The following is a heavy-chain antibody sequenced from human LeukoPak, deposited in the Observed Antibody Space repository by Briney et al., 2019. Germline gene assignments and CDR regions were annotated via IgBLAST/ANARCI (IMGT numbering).Heavy chain of an antibody. D-gene: IGHD3-3*01. Sequence: PSETLSLTCTVSGGSISSYYWSWIRQPPGKGLEWIGYIYYSGSTNYNPSLKSRVTISVDTSKNQFSLKLSSVTAADTAVYYCARDFWSGYSTKNWFDPWGQGTLVTVSS. J-gene: IGHJ5*02. CDR1: GGSISSYY. V-gene: IGHV4-59*01. CDR3: ARDFWSGYSTKNWFDP. CDR2: IYYSGST.